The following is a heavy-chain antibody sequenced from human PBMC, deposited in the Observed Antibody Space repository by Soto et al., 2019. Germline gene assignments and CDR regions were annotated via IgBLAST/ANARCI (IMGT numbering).Heavy chain of an antibody. V-gene: IGHV4-30-4*01. J-gene: IGHJ4*02. Sequence: SETLSLTCTVSGGSISSGDYYWSWIRQPPGKGLEWIGYMYYSGSTYYNPSLKSRVTISVDTSKNQFSLKLSSVTAPDPAVDYCAGWWGYGPHFDYWGQGTLVTVSS. CDR2: MYYSGST. CDR3: AGWWGYGPHFDY. CDR1: GGSISSGDYY. D-gene: IGHD2-15*01.